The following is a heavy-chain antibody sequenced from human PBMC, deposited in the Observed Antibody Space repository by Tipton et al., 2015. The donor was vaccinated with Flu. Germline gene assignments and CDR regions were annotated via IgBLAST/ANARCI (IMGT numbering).Heavy chain of an antibody. CDR2: INQDGSVK. Sequence: SLRLSCTASGFTFSDYWMTWVRQAPGKGLEWEANINQDGSVKYFVDSVKGRFTISRDNAKNSLYLQMNSLRAEDTSVYYCARAVGSSSSYWGQASLVTVSS. V-gene: IGHV3-7*01. D-gene: IGHD6-6*01. CDR1: GFTFSDYW. CDR3: ARAVGSSSSY. J-gene: IGHJ4*02.